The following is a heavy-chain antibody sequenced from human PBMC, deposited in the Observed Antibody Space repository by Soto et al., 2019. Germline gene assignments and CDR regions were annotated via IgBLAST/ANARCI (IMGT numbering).Heavy chain of an antibody. J-gene: IGHJ6*02. Sequence: QVQLVQSGAEVKKPGSSVKVSCKASGGTFSSYAISWVRQAPGQGLEWMGGIIPIFGTANYAQKFQGRVTITADESTSTAYMELSSLRSEDTAVYYCARDHYGSGSTSTLPQYGMDVWGQGTTVTVSS. D-gene: IGHD3-10*01. CDR2: IIPIFGTA. CDR3: ARDHYGSGSTSTLPQYGMDV. V-gene: IGHV1-69*01. CDR1: GGTFSSYA.